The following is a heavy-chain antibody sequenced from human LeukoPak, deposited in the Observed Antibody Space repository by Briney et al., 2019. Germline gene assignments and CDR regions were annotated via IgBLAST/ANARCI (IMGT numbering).Heavy chain of an antibody. J-gene: IGHJ4*02. V-gene: IGHV3-11*05. Sequence: MPGGSLRLSCAASGLTFSDYYMSWIRQAPGKGLEWVSYISSSSSYTNYADSVKGRFTISRDNAKKSLYLQMNSLRAEDTAVYYCARDEAAAGTGSVDYWGQGTLVTVSS. CDR2: ISSSSSYT. D-gene: IGHD6-13*01. CDR1: GLTFSDYY. CDR3: ARDEAAAGTGSVDY.